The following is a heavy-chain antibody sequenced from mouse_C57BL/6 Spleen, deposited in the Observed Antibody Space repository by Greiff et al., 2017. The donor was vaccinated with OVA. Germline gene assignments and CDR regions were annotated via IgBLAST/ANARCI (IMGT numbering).Heavy chain of an antibody. J-gene: IGHJ2*01. Sequence: QVQLQQPGAELVKPGASVKLSCKASGYTFTSYWMHWVKQRPGQGLEWIGMIHPNSGSTNYNEKFKSKATLTVDKSSSTAYMQLSSLTSEDSAVYYCARSFYDYDVGVGYFDDWGQGTTLTASS. D-gene: IGHD2-4*01. V-gene: IGHV1-64*01. CDR3: ARSFYDYDVGVGYFDD. CDR1: GYTFTSYW. CDR2: IHPNSGST.